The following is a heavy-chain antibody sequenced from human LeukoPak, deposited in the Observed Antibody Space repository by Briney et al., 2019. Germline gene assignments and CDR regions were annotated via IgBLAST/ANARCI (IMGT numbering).Heavy chain of an antibody. CDR1: GFTFSSYS. J-gene: IGHJ5*02. D-gene: IGHD3-16*02. Sequence: GGSLRLSCAASGFTFSSYSMNWVRQAPGKGLEWVSAISGSGGSTYYADSVKGRFTISRDNSKNTLYLQMNSLRAEDTAVYYCAKDVIATLDPWGQGTLVTVSS. V-gene: IGHV3-23*01. CDR2: ISGSGGST. CDR3: AKDVIATLDP.